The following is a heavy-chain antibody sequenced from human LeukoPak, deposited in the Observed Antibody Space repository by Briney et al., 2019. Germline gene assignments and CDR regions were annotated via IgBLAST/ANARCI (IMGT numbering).Heavy chain of an antibody. CDR2: IYSGGST. CDR3: ARDYYDSSLL. Sequence: GGSLRLSCAASGFTVSSNYMSWVRQAPGEGMEWVSVIYSGGSTYYADSRKGRFTISRDNSTNTLYLQMYSLRAEDKAVYYCARDYYDSSLLWGQGTLVTVSS. CDR1: GFTVSSNY. V-gene: IGHV3-53*01. D-gene: IGHD3-22*01. J-gene: IGHJ4*02.